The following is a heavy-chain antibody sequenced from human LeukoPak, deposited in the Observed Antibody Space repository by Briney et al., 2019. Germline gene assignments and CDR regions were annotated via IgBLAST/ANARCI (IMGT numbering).Heavy chain of an antibody. CDR2: ISAYNGNT. V-gene: IGHV1-18*01. CDR3: ATQRYGDRSFDC. J-gene: IGHJ4*02. CDR1: GYTFTSYG. Sequence: ASVKVSCKASGYTFTSYGISWVRQAPGQGLEWMGWISAYNGNTNYAQKLQGRVTMTTDTSTSTAYMELRSLRSDDTAVYYCATQRYGDRSFDCWGQGTLVTVSS. D-gene: IGHD4-17*01.